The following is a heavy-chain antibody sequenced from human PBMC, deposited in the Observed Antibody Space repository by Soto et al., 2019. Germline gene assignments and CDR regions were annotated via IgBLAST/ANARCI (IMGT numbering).Heavy chain of an antibody. J-gene: IGHJ3*02. Sequence: EVPLVESGGGLVKPGGSLRLSCVDSGFTFSSYSMNWVRQAPGKGLEWVSSISSTSSPIFYADSLKGRFTIFRDNAKSSLYLQMNSLRAEDTAVYYCVRGGRGYTRDDVFDIWGQGTMVTVSS. CDR1: GFTFSSYS. V-gene: IGHV3-21*06. D-gene: IGHD2-2*02. CDR3: VRGGRGYTRDDVFDI. CDR2: ISSTSSPI.